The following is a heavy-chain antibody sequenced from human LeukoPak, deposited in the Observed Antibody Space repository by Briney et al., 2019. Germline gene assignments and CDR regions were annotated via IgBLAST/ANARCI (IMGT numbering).Heavy chain of an antibody. J-gene: IGHJ3*02. CDR1: GGSISSGSYY. V-gene: IGHV4-61*02. Sequence: SETLSLTCTVSGGSISSGSYYWSWIRQPAGKGLEWIGRIYTSGSTNYNPSLKSRVTISVDTSKNQFSLKLSSVTAADTAVYYCARARGYCGGDCYSGAFDIWGQGTMVTVSS. D-gene: IGHD2-21*01. CDR3: ARARGYCGGDCYSGAFDI. CDR2: IYTSGST.